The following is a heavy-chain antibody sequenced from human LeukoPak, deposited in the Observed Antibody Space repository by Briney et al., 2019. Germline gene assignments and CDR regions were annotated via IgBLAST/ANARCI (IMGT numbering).Heavy chain of an antibody. J-gene: IGHJ4*02. Sequence: SSETLSLTCAVYGGSFSGYYWSWIRQPPGKGLEWIGEINHSGSTNYNPSLKSRVTISVDTSKNQFSLKLSSVTAADTAVYYCARLGAYGYVWGSYRHPGRLDYWGQGTLVTVSS. CDR3: ARLGAYGYVWGSYRHPGRLDY. CDR1: GGSFSGYY. CDR2: INHSGST. D-gene: IGHD3-16*02. V-gene: IGHV4-34*01.